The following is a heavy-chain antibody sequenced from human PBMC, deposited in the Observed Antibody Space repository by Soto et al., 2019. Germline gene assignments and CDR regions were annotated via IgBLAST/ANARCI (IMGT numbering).Heavy chain of an antibody. Sequence: SETLSLTCTVSGGSISSYYWSWIRQPAGKGLEWIGRIYTSGSTNYNPSLKSRVSMSVDTSKNQFSLKLSSVTAADTAVYYCARSEQRWPYYYYGMDVWGQGTTVTVSS. V-gene: IGHV4-4*07. J-gene: IGHJ6*02. D-gene: IGHD2-15*01. CDR2: IYTSGST. CDR1: GGSISSYY. CDR3: ARSEQRWPYYYYGMDV.